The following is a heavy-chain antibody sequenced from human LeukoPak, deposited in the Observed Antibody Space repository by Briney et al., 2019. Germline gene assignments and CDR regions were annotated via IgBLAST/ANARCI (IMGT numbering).Heavy chain of an antibody. CDR1: GYTFTGYY. V-gene: IGHV1-2*02. D-gene: IGHD2-21*01. J-gene: IGHJ5*02. CDR3: ARTYIAVPSYNWFDP. Sequence: ASVKVSCQASGYTFTGYYMHWVRQAPGQGLEWMGWINPNSGGTNYAQKFQGRVTMTRDTSISTAYMELSRLRSDDTAVYYCARTYIAVPSYNWFDPWGQGTLVTVSS. CDR2: INPNSGGT.